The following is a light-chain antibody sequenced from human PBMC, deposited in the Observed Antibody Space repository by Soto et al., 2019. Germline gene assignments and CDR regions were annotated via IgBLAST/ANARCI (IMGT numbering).Light chain of an antibody. V-gene: IGLV1-40*01. Sequence: QSVLTQPPSVSGAPGQRVTISCTGSSSNIGAGYDVHWYKSLPGTAPKLLIYGNSNRPSGVPDRFSGSKSGTSASLAITGLQAEDEADYYCQSYDSSLSGVVFGGGTKVTVL. J-gene: IGLJ2*01. CDR2: GNS. CDR1: SSNIGAGYD. CDR3: QSYDSSLSGVV.